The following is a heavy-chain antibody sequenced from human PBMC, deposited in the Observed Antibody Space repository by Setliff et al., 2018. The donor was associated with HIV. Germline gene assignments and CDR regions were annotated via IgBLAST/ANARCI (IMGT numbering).Heavy chain of an antibody. V-gene: IGHV1-18*01. CDR2: ISAYNGNT. Sequence: ASVKVSCKASGYTFTSYGISWVRQAPGQGLEWMGWISAYNGNTNYAQKFQGRVTMTTDTSTSTAHMELSSLRSEDTAVFYCARAPSLVHGAFDIWGQGTMVTVSS. CDR1: GYTFTSYG. CDR3: ARAPSLVHGAFDI. D-gene: IGHD3-10*01. J-gene: IGHJ3*02.